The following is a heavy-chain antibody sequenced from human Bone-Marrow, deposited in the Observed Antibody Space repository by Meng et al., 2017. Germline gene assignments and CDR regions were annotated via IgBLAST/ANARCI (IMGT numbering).Heavy chain of an antibody. CDR3: ARGRFGLVS. Sequence: ASLKVSCKASGYTFTSYYMHWVRQAPGQGLEWMGIINPSGGSTSYAQKFQGRVTMTRDTSISTAYMELSRLRSDDTAVYYCARGRFGLVSWGRGTLVTVSS. V-gene: IGHV1-46*01. CDR1: GYTFTSYY. CDR2: INPSGGST. J-gene: IGHJ4*02. D-gene: IGHD6-19*01.